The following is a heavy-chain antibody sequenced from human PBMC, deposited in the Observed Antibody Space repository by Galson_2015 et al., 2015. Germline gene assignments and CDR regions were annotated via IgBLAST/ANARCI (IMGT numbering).Heavy chain of an antibody. D-gene: IGHD5-24*01. CDR3: ANSRDGYNYNYFDY. Sequence: SVKVSCKVSGYTLTELSMHWVRQAPGKGLEWMGGFDPEDGETIYAQKFLGRVTMTEDTSTDTAYMELSSLRSEDTAVYYCANSRDGYNYNYFDYWGQGTLVTVSS. V-gene: IGHV1-24*01. J-gene: IGHJ4*02. CDR2: FDPEDGET. CDR1: GYTLTELS.